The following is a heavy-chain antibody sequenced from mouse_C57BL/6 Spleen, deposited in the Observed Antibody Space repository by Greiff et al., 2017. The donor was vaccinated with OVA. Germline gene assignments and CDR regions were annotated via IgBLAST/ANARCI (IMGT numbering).Heavy chain of an antibody. J-gene: IGHJ4*01. V-gene: IGHV5-17*01. Sequence: EVMLVESGGGLVKPGGSLKLSCAASGFTFSDYGMHWVRQAPEKGLEWVAYISSGSSTIYSADTVKGRFTISRDNAKNTLFLQMTSLRSEDTAMYYCARDDYDFHAMDYWGQGTSVTVSS. CDR3: ARDDYDFHAMDY. CDR2: ISSGSSTI. CDR1: GFTFSDYG. D-gene: IGHD2-4*01.